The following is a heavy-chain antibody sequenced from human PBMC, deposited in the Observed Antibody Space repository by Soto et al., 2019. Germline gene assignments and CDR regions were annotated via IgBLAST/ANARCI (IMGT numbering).Heavy chain of an antibody. J-gene: IGHJ4*02. CDR2: INHSGST. D-gene: IGHD6-19*01. CDR3: ARAVAVAGKYDY. V-gene: IGHV4-34*01. Sequence: PSETMALSCAVCGGSFSGYYWSWIRQHPGKGLEWIGEINHSGSTNYNPSLKSRVTISVDTSKNQFSLKLSSVTAADTAVYYCARAVAVAGKYDYWGQGTLVTVSS. CDR1: GGSFSGYY.